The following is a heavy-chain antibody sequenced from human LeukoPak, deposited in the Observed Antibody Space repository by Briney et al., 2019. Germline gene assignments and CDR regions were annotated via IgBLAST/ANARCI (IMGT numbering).Heavy chain of an antibody. CDR2: MNPNSGNT. CDR3: ATVNYYDSSGHDY. CDR1: GYTFTSYD. J-gene: IGHJ4*02. Sequence: ASVKVSCKASGYTFTSYDINWVRQATGQGLEWMGWMNPNSGNTSYAQKFQGRVTMTRNTSISTAYMELSSLRSEDTAVYYCATVNYYDSSGHDYWGQGTLVTVSS. V-gene: IGHV1-8*01. D-gene: IGHD3-22*01.